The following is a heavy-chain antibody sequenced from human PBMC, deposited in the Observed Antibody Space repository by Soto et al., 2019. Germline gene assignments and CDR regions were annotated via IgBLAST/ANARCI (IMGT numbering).Heavy chain of an antibody. CDR1: GGTFSSDA. Sequence: SVKVSCKASGGTFSSDAVSWVRQAPGQGLEWMGGLIPILGTTHYAQKFQGRVTITADESTNTAYMELSSLRSDDTAVYYCARASGYVSGWYHDYWGQGTRVTVS. D-gene: IGHD6-19*01. CDR2: LIPILGTT. CDR3: ARASGYVSGWYHDY. J-gene: IGHJ4*02. V-gene: IGHV1-69*13.